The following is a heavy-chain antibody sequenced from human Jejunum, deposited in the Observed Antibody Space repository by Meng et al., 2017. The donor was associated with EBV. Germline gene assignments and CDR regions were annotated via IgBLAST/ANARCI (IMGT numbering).Heavy chain of an antibody. D-gene: IGHD3-22*01. CDR3: ITRFHQDSSGRH. V-gene: IGHV3-15*01. CDR2: IKSQTAGGTT. J-gene: IGHJ4*02. CDR1: GFSFNTTW. Sequence: EELVAAVVGLLEPGDSLCLSCVASGFSFNTTWMRWVRGAAGKGMEGVDRIKSQTAGGTTDYAAPMKGKFTNSRDDSKNTLYLQMNSLRTEDTAVYFCITRFHQDSSGRHWGQGTLVTVSS.